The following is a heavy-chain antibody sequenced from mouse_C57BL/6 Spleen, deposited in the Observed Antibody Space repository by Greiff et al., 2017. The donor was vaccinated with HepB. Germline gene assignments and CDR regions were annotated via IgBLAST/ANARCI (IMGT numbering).Heavy chain of an antibody. CDR3: ARNLGTTVVAPYYAMDY. J-gene: IGHJ4*01. V-gene: IGHV2-2*01. D-gene: IGHD1-1*01. Sequence: VMLVESGPGLVQPSQSLSITCTVSGFSLTSYGVHWVRQSPGKGLEWLGVIWSGGSTDYNAAFISRLSISKDNSKSQVFFKMNSLQADDTAIYYCARNLGTTVVAPYYAMDYWGQGTSVTVSS. CDR1: GFSLTSYG. CDR2: IWSGGST.